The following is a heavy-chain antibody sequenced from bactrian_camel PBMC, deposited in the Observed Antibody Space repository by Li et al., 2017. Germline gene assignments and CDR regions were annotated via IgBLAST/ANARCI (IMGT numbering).Heavy chain of an antibody. Sequence: HVQLVESGGALVQPGGSLRLSCKVSGFTLNNNWMAWVRQAPGKGLEWVSSMYTGDGSTMSADSLRSRFTISRDNARNTVYLQLNSLKTEDMAMYYCAVGWGRINFWGQGTQVTVS. CDR1: GFTLNNNW. J-gene: IGHJ4*01. CDR2: MYTGDGST. D-gene: IGHD3*01. V-gene: IGHV3S1*01. CDR3: AVGWGRINF.